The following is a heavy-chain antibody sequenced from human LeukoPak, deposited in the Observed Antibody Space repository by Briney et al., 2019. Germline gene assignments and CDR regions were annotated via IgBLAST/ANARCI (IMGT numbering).Heavy chain of an antibody. D-gene: IGHD5-24*01. J-gene: IGHJ3*02. CDR1: GFTFDDYA. CDR3: ARSGQEAFDI. CDR2: INWNSAVL. V-gene: IGHV3-9*01. Sequence: GRSLRLSCAASGFTFDDYAMHWARQVPGKGLEWVSTINWNSAVLGYADSVKGRFTITRDNAKNSLYLQMNSLRAEDTAVYYCARSGQEAFDIWGQGTMVTVSS.